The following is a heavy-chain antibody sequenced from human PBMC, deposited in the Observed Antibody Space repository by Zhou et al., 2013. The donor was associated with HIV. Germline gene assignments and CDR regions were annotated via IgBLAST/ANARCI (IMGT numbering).Heavy chain of an antibody. CDR3: ARDTVLGYSSSWPLGGKFDP. J-gene: IGHJ5*02. CDR2: IIPIFGTA. CDR1: GGTFSSYA. D-gene: IGHD6-13*01. Sequence: QVQLVQSGAEVKKPGSSVKVSCKASGGTFSSYAISWVRQAPGQGLEWMGGIIPIFGTANYAQKFQGRVTITTDESTSTAYMELSSLRSEDTAVYYCARDTVLGYSSSWPLGGKFDPWGQGTLGHRLL. V-gene: IGHV1-69*05.